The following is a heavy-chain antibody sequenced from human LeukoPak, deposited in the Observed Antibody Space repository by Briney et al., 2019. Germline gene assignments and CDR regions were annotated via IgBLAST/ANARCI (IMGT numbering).Heavy chain of an antibody. Sequence: GGSLRLSCAASGFTFSSYWMHWVRQAPGKGLVWVSRINTDGSSTSYADSVKGRFTISRDNAKNTLYLQMNSLRAEDTAVYYCPRSYNWNPWAAFDIWGQGTMVTVSS. CDR2: INTDGSST. CDR1: GFTFSSYW. J-gene: IGHJ3*02. CDR3: PRSYNWNPWAAFDI. D-gene: IGHD1-20*01. V-gene: IGHV3-74*01.